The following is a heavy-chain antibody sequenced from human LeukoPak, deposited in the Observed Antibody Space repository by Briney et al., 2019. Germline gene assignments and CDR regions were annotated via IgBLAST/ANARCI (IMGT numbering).Heavy chain of an antibody. CDR1: GYTFTGYY. CDR2: ITPNSGGT. J-gene: IGHJ3*02. CDR3: ARDPRTYDILTGYSNDAFDI. D-gene: IGHD3-9*01. V-gene: IGHV1-2*02. Sequence: VSVKVSCKASGYTFTGYYMHWVRQAPGQGLEWMGWITPNSGGTNYAQKFQGRVTMTRDTSISTAYMELSRLRSDDTAVYYCARDPRTYDILTGYSNDAFDIWGQGTMVTVSS.